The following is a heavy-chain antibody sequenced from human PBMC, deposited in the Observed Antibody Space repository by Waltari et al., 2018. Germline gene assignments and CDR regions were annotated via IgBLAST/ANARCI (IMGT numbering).Heavy chain of an antibody. D-gene: IGHD5-12*01. Sequence: QLQLQESGPGLVKPSETLSLTCSVSGVSITSNRHYWGWIRQPPGQGLEWIGTMSSSGATYSSPSLQSRVTISRDTSKNQLSLKLGSVTAADTAVYYCATYIGASVGTAAFDVWGQGTMVTVSS. CDR2: MSSSGAT. J-gene: IGHJ3*01. CDR1: GVSITSNRHY. V-gene: IGHV4-39*01. CDR3: ATYIGASVGTAAFDV.